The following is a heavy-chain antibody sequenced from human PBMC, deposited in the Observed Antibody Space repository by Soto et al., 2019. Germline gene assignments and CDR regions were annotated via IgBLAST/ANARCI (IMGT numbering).Heavy chain of an antibody. CDR3: ARGRPPRSSPFDYYYYYYMDV. V-gene: IGHV4-34*01. J-gene: IGHJ6*03. D-gene: IGHD6-6*01. CDR2: VNHSGST. Sequence: QVQLQQWGAGLLKPSETLSLTCAVYGGSFSGYYWSWIRQPPGQGLEWIGEVNHSGSTNYNPSLESRVTISVDTSKKQFSLKLSSVTAADTAVYYCARGRPPRSSPFDYYYYYYMDVWGKGTTVTVSS. CDR1: GGSFSGYY.